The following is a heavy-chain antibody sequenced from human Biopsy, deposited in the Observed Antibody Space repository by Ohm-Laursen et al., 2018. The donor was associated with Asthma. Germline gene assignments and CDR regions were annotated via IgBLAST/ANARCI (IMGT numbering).Heavy chain of an antibody. J-gene: IGHJ1*01. V-gene: IGHV3-7*01. CDR3: ARTFHFWSPYHAEHYQL. D-gene: IGHD3-3*02. Sequence: GSLRLSCAASGFTFGDYWMSWVRQVPGKGLEWVANIKHDGTEKNHVDSLKGRFTISRDSAKNSLYLQMNSLRAEDTAVYYCARTFHFWSPYHAEHYQLWGQGTLVTAPS. CDR2: IKHDGTEK. CDR1: GFTFGDYW.